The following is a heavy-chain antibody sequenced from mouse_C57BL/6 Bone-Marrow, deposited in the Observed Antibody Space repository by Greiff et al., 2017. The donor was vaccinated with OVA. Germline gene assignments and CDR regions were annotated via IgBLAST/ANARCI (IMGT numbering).Heavy chain of an antibody. Sequence: VQLQQSGAELARPGASVKLSCKASGYTFTSYGISWVKQRTGQGLEWIGEIYPRSGNTYYNEKLKGKATLTADKSSSTAYMALSSLTSEDSAVYFCAREGVILTTKVAKDYWGQGTTLTVSS. CDR1: GYTFTSYG. J-gene: IGHJ2*01. CDR2: IYPRSGNT. CDR3: AREGVILTTKVAKDY. V-gene: IGHV1-81*01. D-gene: IGHD1-1*01.